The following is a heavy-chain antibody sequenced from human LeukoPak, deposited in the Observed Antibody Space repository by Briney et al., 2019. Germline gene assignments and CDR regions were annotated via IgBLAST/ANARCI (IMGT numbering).Heavy chain of an antibody. V-gene: IGHV4-39*07. J-gene: IGHJ4*02. CDR3: ARVGDDSSGSPAGDY. CDR1: GGSISSSSYY. D-gene: IGHD3-22*01. Sequence: PSETLSLTCTVSGGSISSSSYYWGWIRQPPGKGLEWIGSIYYSGSTYYNPSLKSRVTISVDTSKNQFSLKLSSVTAADTAVYYCARVGDDSSGSPAGDYWGQGTLVTVSS. CDR2: IYYSGST.